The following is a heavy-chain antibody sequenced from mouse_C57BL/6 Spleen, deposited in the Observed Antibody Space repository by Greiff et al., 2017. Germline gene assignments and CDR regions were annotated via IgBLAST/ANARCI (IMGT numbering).Heavy chain of an antibody. CDR2: IYPRSGNT. J-gene: IGHJ3*01. CDR1: GYTFTSYG. V-gene: IGHV1-81*01. CDR3: ARGTAQATAY. D-gene: IGHD3-2*02. Sequence: QVQLQQSGAELARPGASVKLSCKASGYTFTSYGISWVKQRTGQGLEWIGEIYPRSGNTYYNEKFKGKATLTADKSSSPAYMELRSLTSEDAAVYFCARGTAQATAYWGQGTLVTVSA.